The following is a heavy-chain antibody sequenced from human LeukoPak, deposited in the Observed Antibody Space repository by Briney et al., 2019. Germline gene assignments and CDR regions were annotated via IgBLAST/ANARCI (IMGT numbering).Heavy chain of an antibody. CDR3: ARDSSSWYPNWFDP. V-gene: IGHV4-61*02. Sequence: SQTLSLTCTVSGGSISSGDYYWSWIRQPPGKGLEWIGRIYTSGSTNYNPSLKSRVTMSVDTSKNQFSLKLSSVTAADTAVYYCARDSSSWYPNWFDPWGQGTLVTVSS. CDR2: IYTSGST. D-gene: IGHD6-13*01. CDR1: GGSISSGDYY. J-gene: IGHJ5*02.